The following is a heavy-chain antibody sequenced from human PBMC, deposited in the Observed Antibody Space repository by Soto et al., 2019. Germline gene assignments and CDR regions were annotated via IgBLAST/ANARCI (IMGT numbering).Heavy chain of an antibody. CDR3: ARGAYYYDSSGYPYYYYYGMDV. CDR1: GYSFTSYW. CDR2: IYPGDSDT. V-gene: IGHV5-51*01. J-gene: IGHJ6*02. D-gene: IGHD3-22*01. Sequence: GESLKISCKGSGYSFTSYWIGWVRQMPGKGLEWMGIIYPGDSDTRYSPSFQGQVTISADKSISTAYLQWSSLKASDTAMYYCARGAYYYDSSGYPYYYYYGMDVWGQGTTVTVS.